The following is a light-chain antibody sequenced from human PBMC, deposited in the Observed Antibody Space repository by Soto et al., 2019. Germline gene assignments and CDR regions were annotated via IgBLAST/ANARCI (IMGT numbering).Light chain of an antibody. Sequence: DILMTQSPSSVSASVGDRVTIACRASQDISSWLAWYQQTPGRVPKLLIYATSKLQPGVPTRFSGSGSGTNFTLTISSLHPADFAAYYCQQANSFPITFGQGTRLAIK. J-gene: IGKJ5*01. CDR2: ATS. V-gene: IGKV1-12*01. CDR3: QQANSFPIT. CDR1: QDISSW.